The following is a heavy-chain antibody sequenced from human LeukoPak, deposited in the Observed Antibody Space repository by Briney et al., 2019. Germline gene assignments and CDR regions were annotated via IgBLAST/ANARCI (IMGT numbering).Heavy chain of an antibody. CDR3: AKSGTMHYYDSSGSDYMDV. CDR2: ISGSGGST. CDR1: GFTFSSYA. J-gene: IGHJ6*03. D-gene: IGHD3-22*01. Sequence: GGSLRLSCAASGFTFSSYAMSWVRQAPGKGLEWVSAISGSGGSTYYADSVKGRFTISRDNSKNTLYLQMNSLRAEDTAVYYCAKSGTMHYYDSSGSDYMDVWGKGTTVTVPS. V-gene: IGHV3-23*01.